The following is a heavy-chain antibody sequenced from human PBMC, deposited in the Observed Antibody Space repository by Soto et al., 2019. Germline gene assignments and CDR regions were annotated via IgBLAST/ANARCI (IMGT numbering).Heavy chain of an antibody. V-gene: IGHV4-39*01. D-gene: IGHD3-10*01. Sequence: QLQLQESGPALVQPSETLSLTCAVSGGSISDSRNYWGWIRQPPGKGLEWIGSLIYGGTSYYNPSLESXXTXSXXTSNNHFSLRLTSVTAADTAVYYCAKSTRGTMGDSWGQGTLVTVSS. CDR3: AKSTRGTMGDS. CDR2: LIYGGTS. J-gene: IGHJ5*01. CDR1: GGSISDSRNY.